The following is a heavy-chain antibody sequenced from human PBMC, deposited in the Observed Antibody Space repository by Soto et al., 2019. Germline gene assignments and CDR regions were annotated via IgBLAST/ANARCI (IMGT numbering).Heavy chain of an antibody. CDR2: ISNDGRGK. V-gene: IGHV3-30*04. J-gene: IGHJ4*02. D-gene: IGHD2-15*01. Sequence: GWSLRLSCAPSVFTFTTYAIHWVRQAPGKGLEWVAVISNDGRGKYYADSVKGRFTISRDNSKNTLYLQMNSLRSDDTAVYYCARDQCFGGGRSCYYFDFWGQGTLVTVSS. CDR1: VFTFTTYA. CDR3: ARDQCFGGGRSCYYFDF.